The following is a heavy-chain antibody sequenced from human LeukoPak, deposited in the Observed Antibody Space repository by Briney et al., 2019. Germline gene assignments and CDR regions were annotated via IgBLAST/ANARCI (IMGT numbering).Heavy chain of an antibody. D-gene: IGHD3-22*01. J-gene: IGHJ4*02. V-gene: IGHV3-30*02. CDR2: IRYDGSNK. CDR1: GFTFSSYG. CDR3: AKASSPYYYGSSGYSPFDY. Sequence: GGSLRLSCAASGFTFSSYGMHWVRQAPGEGLEWVAFIRYDGSNKYYADSVKGRFTISRDNSKNTLYLQMNSLRAEDTAVYYCAKASSPYYYGSSGYSPFDYWGQGTLVTVSS.